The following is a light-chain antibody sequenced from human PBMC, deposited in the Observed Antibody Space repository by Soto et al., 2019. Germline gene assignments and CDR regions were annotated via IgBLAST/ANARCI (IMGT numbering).Light chain of an antibody. V-gene: IGLV2-8*01. Sequence: QSALTQPPSASGSPGQSITISCTGTSSDIGAYNFVSWYQQHPGKAPKLLISEVNQRPSGVPDRFSGSKSDNTASLTVSGLQDDEDAYYYCVSYSGPDHSLFGGGTKLTVL. CDR3: VSYSGPDHSL. CDR2: EVN. J-gene: IGLJ2*01. CDR1: SSDIGAYNF.